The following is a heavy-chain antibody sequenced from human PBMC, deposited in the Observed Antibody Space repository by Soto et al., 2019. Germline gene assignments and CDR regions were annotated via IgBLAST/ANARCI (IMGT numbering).Heavy chain of an antibody. CDR3: ARDFGSYCSGGRCYFGY. J-gene: IGHJ4*02. CDR1: GFTFSSYG. V-gene: IGHV3-33*01. CDR2: IWYDESNK. Sequence: QVQLVESGGGVVQPGRSLRLSCAASGFTFSSYGMHWVRQAPGKGLEWVAVIWYDESNKYYADSVKGRFTISRDNPKNTLYLQMNILRAEDTAVYYCARDFGSYCSGGRCYFGYWGQGTLVTVSS. D-gene: IGHD2-15*01.